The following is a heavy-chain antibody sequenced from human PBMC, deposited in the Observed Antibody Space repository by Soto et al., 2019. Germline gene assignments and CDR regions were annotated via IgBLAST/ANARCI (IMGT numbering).Heavy chain of an antibody. Sequence: QVWLQESGPGLVKPSKTLSLTCTVSGGSISSGDYYWSWIRHHPGGGLEWIGYIHYSGNTYYDPSLKSRLTMSVDTSKDQFSLNLSSVTAADTAVYYCARTPGGAPADYYFDYWGLGNLVTVSS. CDR1: GGSISSGDYY. CDR2: IHYSGNT. J-gene: IGHJ4*02. CDR3: ARTPGGAPADYYFDY. D-gene: IGHD4-17*01. V-gene: IGHV4-31*03.